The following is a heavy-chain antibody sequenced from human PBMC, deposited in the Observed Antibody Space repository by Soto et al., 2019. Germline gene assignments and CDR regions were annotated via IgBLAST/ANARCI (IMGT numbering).Heavy chain of an antibody. J-gene: IGHJ3*02. CDR1: GDSVSSNSAA. CDR3: ATSIAAAGIGRYAFDI. Sequence: PSQTLSLTCAISGDSVSSNSAAWIWIRQSPSRGLEWLGRTYYRSKWYNDYAVSVKSRITINPDTSKNQFSLQLNSVTPEDTAVYYCATSIAAAGIGRYAFDIWGQGTMVTVSS. CDR2: TYYRSKWYN. D-gene: IGHD6-13*01. V-gene: IGHV6-1*01.